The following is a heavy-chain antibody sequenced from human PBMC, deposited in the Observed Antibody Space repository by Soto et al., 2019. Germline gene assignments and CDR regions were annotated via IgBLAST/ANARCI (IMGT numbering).Heavy chain of an antibody. Sequence: GGSLRLSCAASGFTFSSYCINWVRQAPGKGLEWVGRIKSKTDGGTTDFAAPVKGRFAISRDDSRDMVYMQMYSLKTDDTAVYYCTTDSLFTGQLVRMDNWGHGTLVTVSS. CDR3: TTDSLFTGQLVRMDN. V-gene: IGHV3-15*07. D-gene: IGHD3-9*01. CDR1: GFTFSSYC. J-gene: IGHJ4*01. CDR2: IKSKTDGGTT.